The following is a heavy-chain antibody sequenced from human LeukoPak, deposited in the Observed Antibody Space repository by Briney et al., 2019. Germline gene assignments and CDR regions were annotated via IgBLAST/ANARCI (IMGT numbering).Heavy chain of an antibody. CDR2: IRYDGSNK. CDR1: GFTFSSYG. D-gene: IGHD3-22*01. Sequence: GGSLRLSCAASGFTFSSYGMHWVRQAPGKGLEWVAFIRYDGSNKYYADSVKGRFTISRDNSKDTLYLQMNSLRAEDTAVYYCAKDRNMITMIVVVALDYWGQGTLVTVSS. CDR3: AKDRNMITMIVVVALDY. V-gene: IGHV3-30*02. J-gene: IGHJ4*02.